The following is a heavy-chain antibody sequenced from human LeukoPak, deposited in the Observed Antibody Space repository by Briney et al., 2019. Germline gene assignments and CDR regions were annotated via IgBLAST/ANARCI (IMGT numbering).Heavy chain of an antibody. CDR1: GGSISIYY. CDR3: ASGTDYVWGSYPN. CDR2: IYYSGST. J-gene: IGHJ4*02. V-gene: IGHV4-59*01. Sequence: KPSETLSLTCTVSGGSISIYYCSWIRQPPGKGLESIGYIYYSGSTNYNPSLKSRVTISVDTSKNQFSLKLSSVTAADTAVYYCASGTDYVWGSYPNWGQGTLVTVSS. D-gene: IGHD3-16*01.